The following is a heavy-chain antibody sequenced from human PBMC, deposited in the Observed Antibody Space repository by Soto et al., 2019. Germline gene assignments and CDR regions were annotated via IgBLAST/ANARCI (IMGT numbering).Heavy chain of an antibody. CDR1: GFTVSSYG. Sequence: GGSLRICCAASGFTVSSYGMHGVRQAPGKGLEWVAVISHDGSNKYYADSVKGRFTISRDNSKNTLYLQMNSLRAEDTAVYYCAKEAAAGTRPGHFDYWGQGTLVTVS. CDR2: ISHDGSNK. V-gene: IGHV3-30*18. CDR3: AKEAAAGTRPGHFDY. J-gene: IGHJ4*02. D-gene: IGHD6-13*01.